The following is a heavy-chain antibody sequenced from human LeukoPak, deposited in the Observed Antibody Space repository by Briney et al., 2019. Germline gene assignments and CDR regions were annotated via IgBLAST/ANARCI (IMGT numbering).Heavy chain of an antibody. J-gene: IGHJ4*02. CDR3: AGQVRYCSGSSCYLHFDY. D-gene: IGHD2-15*01. CDR1: GYSISSSNW. CDR2: IYYSGGT. Sequence: SDTLSLTCAVSGYSISSSNWWGWIRQPPGKGLEWIGYIYYSGGTYCNPSLKSRVTMSVDTSKNQFSLKLSSVTAADSAVYYCAGQVRYCSGSSCYLHFDYWGPGTLVTVSS. V-gene: IGHV4-28*01.